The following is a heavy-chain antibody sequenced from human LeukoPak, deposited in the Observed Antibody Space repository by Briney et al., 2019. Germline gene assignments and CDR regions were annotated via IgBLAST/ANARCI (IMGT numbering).Heavy chain of an antibody. CDR3: ARDGSDMRFLEWSHWFDP. CDR1: GFTFSSYS. V-gene: IGHV3-48*04. Sequence: PGGSLRLSCAASGFTFSSYSMNWVRQAPGKGLEWVSYISISGNMIYYADSVKGRFTISRDNAKNSLYLQMNSLRAGDTAVYYCARDGSDMRFLEWSHWFDPWGQGTLVTVSS. CDR2: ISISGNMI. J-gene: IGHJ5*02. D-gene: IGHD3-3*01.